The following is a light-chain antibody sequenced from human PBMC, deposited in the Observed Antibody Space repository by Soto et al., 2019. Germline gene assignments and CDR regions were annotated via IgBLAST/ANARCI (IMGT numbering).Light chain of an antibody. V-gene: IGLV2-11*01. J-gene: IGLJ1*01. CDR2: DVG. CDR3: CSYAGSHTRV. Sequence: QSAVTQPRSVSGSPGQSVTIYCTGTSSDVGGYNYVSWYQQHPGKAPKLMIYDVGKRPSGVPDRFSGSKSDNTASLTISGLQAEDEADYYCCSYAGSHTRVFRTGTKVTVL. CDR1: SSDVGGYNY.